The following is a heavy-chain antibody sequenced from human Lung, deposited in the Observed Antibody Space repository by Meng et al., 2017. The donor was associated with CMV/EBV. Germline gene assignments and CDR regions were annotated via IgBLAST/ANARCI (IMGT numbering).Heavy chain of an antibody. Sequence: SETLSLXXAVSGGSISSTNWWSWVRQPPGKGLEWIGKIFHRGTTNYNPSLKSRVTMSVDKSNNQFSLKLTSVTAADTAVYYCARGYYYYDNSGYPTYFDFWGRGTLVTVSS. D-gene: IGHD3-22*01. CDR3: ARGYYYYDNSGYPTYFDF. V-gene: IGHV4-4*02. J-gene: IGHJ2*01. CDR2: IFHRGTT. CDR1: GGSISSTNW.